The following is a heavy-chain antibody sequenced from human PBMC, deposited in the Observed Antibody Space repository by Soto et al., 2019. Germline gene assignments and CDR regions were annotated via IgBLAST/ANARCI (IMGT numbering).Heavy chain of an antibody. CDR1: GFTFSTYG. CDR3: ARRMPSATTGGVDY. V-gene: IGHV3-33*01. CDR2: LWYDGSNGRNE. Sequence: QVQLVESGGGVVLPGMSLRLSCAASGFTFSTYGMHWVRQAPGKGLEWVAVLWYDGSNGRNEYYAESVKGRFTISRDNSKNTLYLQMNSLRAEDTAIYYCARRMPSATTGGVDYWGQGALVTVSS. D-gene: IGHD1-26*01. J-gene: IGHJ4*02.